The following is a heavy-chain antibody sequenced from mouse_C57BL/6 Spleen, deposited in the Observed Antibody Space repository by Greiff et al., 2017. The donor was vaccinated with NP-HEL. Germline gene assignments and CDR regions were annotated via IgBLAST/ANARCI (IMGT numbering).Heavy chain of an antibody. Sequence: VQLQQPGAELVRPGSSVKLSCKASGYTFTSYWMHWVKQRPIQGLEWIGNIDPSDSETHYNQKFKDKATLTVDKSSSTAYMQLSSLTSEDSAVYYCARDGYDGGFAYWGQGTLVTVSA. CDR2: IDPSDSET. CDR1: GYTFTSYW. CDR3: ARDGYDGGFAY. J-gene: IGHJ3*01. D-gene: IGHD2-2*01. V-gene: IGHV1-52*01.